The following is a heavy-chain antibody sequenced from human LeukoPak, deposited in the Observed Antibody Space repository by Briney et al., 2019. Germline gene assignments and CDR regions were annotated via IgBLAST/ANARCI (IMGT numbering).Heavy chain of an antibody. CDR1: GFTFSSYG. J-gene: IGHJ6*02. CDR3: AKELYPYYYYYGMDV. D-gene: IGHD2-2*02. Sequence: PGRSLRLSCAASGFTFSSYGMHWVRQAPGKGLEWVAVISYDGSNKYYADSVKGRLTISRDNSKNTLYLQMNSLRAEDTAVYYCAKELYPYYYYYGMDVWGQGTTVTVSS. V-gene: IGHV3-30*18. CDR2: ISYDGSNK.